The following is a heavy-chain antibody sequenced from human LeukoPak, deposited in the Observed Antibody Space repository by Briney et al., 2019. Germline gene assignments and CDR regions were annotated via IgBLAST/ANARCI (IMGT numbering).Heavy chain of an antibody. V-gene: IGHV3-48*03. J-gene: IGHJ4*02. CDR1: GFTFSSYE. CDR3: ARIPTPVLRYFDWSSMDY. D-gene: IGHD3-9*01. CDR2: MSSSGSTI. Sequence: GGSLRLSCAASGFTFSSYEMNWVRQAPGKGLEWVSYMSSSGSTIYYADSVKGRFTISRDNAKNSLYLQMNSLRAEDTAVYYCARIPTPVLRYFDWSSMDYWGQGTLVTASS.